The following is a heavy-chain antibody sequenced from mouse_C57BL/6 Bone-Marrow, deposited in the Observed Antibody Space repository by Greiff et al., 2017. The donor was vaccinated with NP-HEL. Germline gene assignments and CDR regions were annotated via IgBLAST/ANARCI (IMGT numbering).Heavy chain of an antibody. J-gene: IGHJ2*01. CDR2: IFPGSGST. Sequence: VQLQQPGAELVKPGASVKMSCKASGYTFTSYWITWVKQRPGQGLEWIGDIFPGSGSTNYNEPFPSKATLTVDTSSSAAYMQLSSLTADDSACYYCARERDSSGLWGQGTTLTVSS. CDR1: GYTFTSYW. D-gene: IGHD3-2*02. V-gene: IGHV1-55*01. CDR3: ARERDSSGL.